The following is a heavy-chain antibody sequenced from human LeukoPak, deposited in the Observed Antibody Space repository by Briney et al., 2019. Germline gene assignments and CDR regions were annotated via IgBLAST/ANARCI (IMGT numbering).Heavy chain of an antibody. V-gene: IGHV4-59*08. CDR3: ARHGTISSESYFDY. CDR2: IHNSGRT. D-gene: IGHD1-14*01. CDR1: GGSISSYY. J-gene: IGHJ4*02. Sequence: SEALSLTCTVSGGSISSYYWSWIRQSPGKGLEWIGYIHNSGRTNYNPSLKSRVTGFVDTSKNQVSLRLSSVTAADTAVYYCARHGTISSESYFDYWGQGALVTVSS.